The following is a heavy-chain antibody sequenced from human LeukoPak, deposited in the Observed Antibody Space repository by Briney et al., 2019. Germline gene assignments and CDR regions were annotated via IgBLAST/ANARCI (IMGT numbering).Heavy chain of an antibody. Sequence: GGSLRLSCVASGFTFSNYRFSTYAMSWVRQAPGKGLEWVSAISSSGGDTHYAGSVKGRFTISRDNSKNMLYLQMNNLRAEDTALYYCAKGGTPMVTKADFFDYWGQGTLVTVSS. CDR1: GFTFSNYRFSTYA. J-gene: IGHJ4*02. CDR3: AKGGTPMVTKADFFDY. D-gene: IGHD5-18*01. V-gene: IGHV3-23*01. CDR2: ISSSGGDT.